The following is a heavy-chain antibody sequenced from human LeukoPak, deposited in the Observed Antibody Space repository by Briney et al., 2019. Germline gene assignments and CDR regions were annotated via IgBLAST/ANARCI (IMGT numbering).Heavy chain of an antibody. Sequence: PGRSLRLSCAASGFTFSSYAMHWVRQAPGKGLEWVAVISYDGSNKYYADSVKGRFTISRDNSKNTLYLQMNSLRAEDTAVYYCAKGRGLSGSYLRGVDYWGQGTLVTVSS. V-gene: IGHV3-30*04. CDR3: AKGRGLSGSYLRGVDY. D-gene: IGHD1-26*01. J-gene: IGHJ4*02. CDR2: ISYDGSNK. CDR1: GFTFSSYA.